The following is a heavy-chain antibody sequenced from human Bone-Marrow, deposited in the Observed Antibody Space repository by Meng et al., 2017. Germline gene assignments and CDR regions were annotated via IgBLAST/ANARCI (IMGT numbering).Heavy chain of an antibody. V-gene: IGHV1-18*01. CDR3: ARGAWVRGVSHNDY. CDR2: ISAYNGNT. CDR1: GYTFTSYG. D-gene: IGHD3-10*01. Sequence: QVPLVQSGEGGKRPGASVKVSCKASGYTFTSYGISWVRQAPGQGLEWMGWISAYNGNTNYAQKLQGRVTMTTDTSTSTAYMELRSLRSDDTAVYYCARGAWVRGVSHNDYWGQGTLVTVSS. J-gene: IGHJ4*02.